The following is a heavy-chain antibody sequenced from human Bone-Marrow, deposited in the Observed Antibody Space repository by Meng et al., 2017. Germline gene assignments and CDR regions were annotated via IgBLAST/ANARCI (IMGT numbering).Heavy chain of an antibody. V-gene: IGHV3-15*01. D-gene: IGHD2-15*01. CDR3: TTDRGSGDY. J-gene: IGHJ4*02. Sequence: RLVESVGGLVKPGGALRLSCAACGFTFSNAWMGWVRQAPGKGLEWVGRIKSKTDCGTTDYAAPVKGRFTISRDDSKNTLYLQMNSLKTEDTAVYYCTTDRGSGDYWGQGTLVTVSS. CDR1: GFTFSNAW. CDR2: IKSKTDCGTT.